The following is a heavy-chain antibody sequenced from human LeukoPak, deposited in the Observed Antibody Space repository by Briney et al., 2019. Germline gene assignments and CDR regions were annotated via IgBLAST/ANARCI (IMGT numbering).Heavy chain of an antibody. CDR3: AKDIGGYSYGYIGYNY. D-gene: IGHD5-18*01. CDR1: GFTFTNYN. J-gene: IGHJ4*02. V-gene: IGHV3-48*01. Sequence: PGGSLRLSCAASGFTFTNYNMNWVRQPPGKGLEWVSYISSSNSLIYHADSVKGRFTISRDNSKNTLYLQMNSLRAEDTAVYYCAKDIGGYSYGYIGYNYWGQGTLVTVSS. CDR2: ISSSNSLI.